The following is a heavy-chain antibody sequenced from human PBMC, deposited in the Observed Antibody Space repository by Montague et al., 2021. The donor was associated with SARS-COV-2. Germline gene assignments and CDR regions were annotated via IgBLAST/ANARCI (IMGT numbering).Heavy chain of an antibody. Sequence: SETLSLTCNVSGGSINSYSWSWIRQPPGKGLEWIANFHYSGRSDHNPSLESRVTISVDMSQSQVSLKLTAVTAADTAVYYCVREKLIRRLRHGMDVWGQGTTVIVSS. CDR3: VREKLIRRLRHGMDV. V-gene: IGHV4-59*01. D-gene: IGHD3-10*01. CDR1: GGSINSYS. CDR2: FHYSGRS. J-gene: IGHJ6*02.